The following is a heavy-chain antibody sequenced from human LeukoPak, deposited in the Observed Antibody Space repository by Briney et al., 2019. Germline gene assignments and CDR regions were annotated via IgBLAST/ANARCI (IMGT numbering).Heavy chain of an antibody. D-gene: IGHD6-6*01. V-gene: IGHV3-11*01. CDR2: ISGSGSTI. J-gene: IGHJ4*02. Sequence: GGSLRLSCAASGSTFSDYYMSWIRQAPGKGLEWISYISGSGSTIYYADSVKGRFTISRDNARNSLYLQMNSLRAEDTAVYYCARERAIASLRPYYFDYWGQGTLVTVSS. CDR1: GSTFSDYY. CDR3: ARERAIASLRPYYFDY.